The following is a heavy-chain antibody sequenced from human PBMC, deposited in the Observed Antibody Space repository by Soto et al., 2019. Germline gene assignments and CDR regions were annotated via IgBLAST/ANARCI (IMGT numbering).Heavy chain of an antibody. CDR2: FDPEDGET. D-gene: IGHD1-7*01. CDR1: GYTLTELS. CDR3: ATDTKEDNWNYWWAAFDI. V-gene: IGHV1-24*01. Sequence: ASVKVSCKVSGYTLTELSMHWVRQAPGKGLEWMGGFDPEDGETIYAQKFQGRVTMTEDTSTDTAYMELSSLRSEDTAVYYCATDTKEDNWNYWWAAFDIWGQGTMVTVSS. J-gene: IGHJ3*02.